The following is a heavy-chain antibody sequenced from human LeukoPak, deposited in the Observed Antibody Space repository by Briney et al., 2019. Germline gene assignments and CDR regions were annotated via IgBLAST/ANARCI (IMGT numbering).Heavy chain of an antibody. Sequence: SVKVSCKASGCTFSSYTISWVRQAPGQGLEWMGRIIPILGIANYAQKFQGRVTITADKSTSTAYMELSSLRSEDTAVYYCAREGSYQQLAPLEGLFDWFDPWGQGTLVTVSS. J-gene: IGHJ5*02. CDR1: GCTFSSYT. D-gene: IGHD6-13*01. CDR3: AREGSYQQLAPLEGLFDWFDP. CDR2: IIPILGIA. V-gene: IGHV1-69*04.